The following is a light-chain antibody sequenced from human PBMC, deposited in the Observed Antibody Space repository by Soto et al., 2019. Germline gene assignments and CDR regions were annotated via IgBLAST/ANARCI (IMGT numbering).Light chain of an antibody. J-gene: IGKJ1*01. CDR3: QQTYSAPPT. V-gene: IGKV1-5*03. CDR2: KAS. Sequence: DIQMTQSPSTLSGSVGDRVTITCRASQTISSWLAWYQQKPGKAPKLLIYKASTLKSGVPSRFSGSGSGTDFTLTISSLQPEDFATYSCQQTYSAPPTFGQGTKVDIK. CDR1: QTISSW.